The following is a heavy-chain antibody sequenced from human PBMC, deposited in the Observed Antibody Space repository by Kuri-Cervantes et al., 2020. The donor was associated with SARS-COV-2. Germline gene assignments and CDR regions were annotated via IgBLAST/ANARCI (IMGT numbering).Heavy chain of an antibody. D-gene: IGHD3-10*01. CDR3: ARAQNTYGSGSYVYFQH. V-gene: IGHV3-11*04. J-gene: IGHJ1*01. Sequence: GESLKISCAASGFIFSDYYMSWIRQAPGKGLEWVSYISSSGSTIYYADSVKGRFTISRDNAKSSLYLQMNSLRAEDTAVYYCARAQNTYGSGSYVYFQHWGQGTLVTVSS. CDR1: GFIFSDYY. CDR2: ISSSGSTI.